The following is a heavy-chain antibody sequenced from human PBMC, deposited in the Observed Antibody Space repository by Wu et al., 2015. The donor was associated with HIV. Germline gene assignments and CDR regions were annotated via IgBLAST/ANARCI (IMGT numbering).Heavy chain of an antibody. J-gene: IGHJ3*01. Sequence: QVQLVQSGAEVKKPGSSVKVSCKASGGTLNNYGINWVRQAPGQGLEWMGGFIPLFDTAKYAQKYQGRVTLTTDESTNTAYMELSSLRFEDTAVYYCARDRNFAVATPRNPFDVWGQGTMVTVSS. V-gene: IGHV1-69*01. D-gene: IGHD3-3*02. CDR2: FIPLFDTA. CDR1: GGTLNNYG. CDR3: ARDRNFAVATPRNPFDV.